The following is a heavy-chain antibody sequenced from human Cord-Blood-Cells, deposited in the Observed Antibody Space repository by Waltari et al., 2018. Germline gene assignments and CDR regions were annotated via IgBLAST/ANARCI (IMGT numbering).Heavy chain of an antibody. CDR1: GFTFSSYS. Sequence: EVQLVESGGGLVKPGGSLRLSCAASGFTFSSYSLNWVRQAPGKGLEWVSSISSSSSYIYYADSVKGRFTISRDNAKNSLYLQMNSLRAEDTAVYYCARDSGWNDVDYWGQGTLVTVSS. J-gene: IGHJ4*02. CDR3: ARDSGWNDVDY. D-gene: IGHD1-1*01. CDR2: ISSSSSYI. V-gene: IGHV3-21*01.